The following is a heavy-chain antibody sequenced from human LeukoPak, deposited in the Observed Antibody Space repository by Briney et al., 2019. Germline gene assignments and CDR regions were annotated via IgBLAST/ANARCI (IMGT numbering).Heavy chain of an antibody. CDR1: GGTFSSYA. D-gene: IGHD3-22*01. CDR3: ASSVRIVVAVFDY. Sequence: SVKVSCKASGGTFSSYAISWVRQAPGQGLEWMGGIIPIFGTANYAQKFQGRVTITADESASTAYMELSSLRSEDTAVYYCASSVRIVVAVFDYWGQGTLVTVSS. CDR2: IIPIFGTA. J-gene: IGHJ4*02. V-gene: IGHV1-69*01.